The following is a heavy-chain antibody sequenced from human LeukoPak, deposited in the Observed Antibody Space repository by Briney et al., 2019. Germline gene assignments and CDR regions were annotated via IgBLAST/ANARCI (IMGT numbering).Heavy chain of an antibody. CDR1: GFIFSTYA. J-gene: IGHJ3*02. D-gene: IGHD2-15*01. CDR2: KWYDGSNK. Sequence: PGGSLRLSCAASGFIFSTYAMYWVRQSPGKGLEWVAIKWYDGSNKYYADSVKGRFTISRDNSKNTLYLQMNSLRAEDTAVYYCARGAYCSGGSCPGAFDIWGQGTMVTVSS. CDR3: ARGAYCSGGSCPGAFDI. V-gene: IGHV3-33*01.